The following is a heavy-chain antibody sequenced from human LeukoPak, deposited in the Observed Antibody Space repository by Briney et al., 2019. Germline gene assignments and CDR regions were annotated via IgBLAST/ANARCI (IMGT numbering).Heavy chain of an antibody. D-gene: IGHD5-12*01. CDR1: GFTFSSYA. J-gene: IGHJ4*02. Sequence: GGSLRLSCAASGFTFSSYAMSWVRQAPGKGLEWFTAISGSGGSTYYADSVKGRFTISRDNSKNTLYLQMNSLRAEDTAVYYCAKGNVDIVATTDWGQGTLVTVSS. CDR3: AKGNVDIVATTD. CDR2: ISGSGGST. V-gene: IGHV3-23*01.